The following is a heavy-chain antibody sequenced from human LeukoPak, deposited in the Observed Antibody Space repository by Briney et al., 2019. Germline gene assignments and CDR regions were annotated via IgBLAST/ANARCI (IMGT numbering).Heavy chain of an antibody. CDR2: MNHSGST. V-gene: IGHV4-34*01. Sequence: SDTLSLICAVYGGSFSGCYWSWIRQSPGKGVEWIGEMNHSGSTNYHPSLKSRVTISVDTSKNQFSLKLSSVTAADTAVYYFAIAPAYPDAFDGWGQGTMVTVSS. CDR3: AIAPAYPDAFDG. J-gene: IGHJ3*01. CDR1: GGSFSGCY. D-gene: IGHD2-2*01.